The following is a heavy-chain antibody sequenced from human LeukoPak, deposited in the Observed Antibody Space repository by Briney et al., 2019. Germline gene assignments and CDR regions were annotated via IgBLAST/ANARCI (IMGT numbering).Heavy chain of an antibody. Sequence: ASVKVSCKVSGYTLSELSIHWVRQAPGKGLEWMGGFDPEDGETTYAQKLQGRVTMTEDTSTDTAYMELSSLRSEDTAVHYCATEARITVSRGAGPAAFDIWGQGTMVTVSS. V-gene: IGHV1-24*01. CDR3: ATEARITVSRGAGPAAFDI. CDR1: GYTLSELS. CDR2: FDPEDGET. J-gene: IGHJ3*02. D-gene: IGHD3-10*01.